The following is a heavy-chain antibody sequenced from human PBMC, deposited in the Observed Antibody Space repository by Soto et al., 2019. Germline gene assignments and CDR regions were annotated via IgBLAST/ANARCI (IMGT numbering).Heavy chain of an antibody. V-gene: IGHV3-74*01. CDR3: AKSNWLDP. J-gene: IGHJ5*02. Sequence: GGSLRLSCAASGFTFSSYWMHWVRQAPGKGLVWVSRININGSDTSYADSVKGRFTISRDNAKSTLFLQMNSLRAEDTAMYYCAKSNWLDPWGQGTLVTVSS. CDR1: GFTFSSYW. CDR2: ININGSDT.